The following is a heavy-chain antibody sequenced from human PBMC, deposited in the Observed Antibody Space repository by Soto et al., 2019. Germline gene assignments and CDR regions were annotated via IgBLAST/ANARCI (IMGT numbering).Heavy chain of an antibody. D-gene: IGHD3-9*01. CDR3: ARVYSYDILPGRGDAFDI. Sequence: PSETLSLTCAVSGGSISSSNWWSWVRQPPGKGLEWIGEIYHSGSTNYNPSLKSRVTISVDKSKNQFSLKLSSVTAADTAVYYCARVYSYDILPGRGDAFDIWGQGTMVTVSS. CDR1: GGSISSSNW. V-gene: IGHV4-4*02. CDR2: IYHSGST. J-gene: IGHJ3*02.